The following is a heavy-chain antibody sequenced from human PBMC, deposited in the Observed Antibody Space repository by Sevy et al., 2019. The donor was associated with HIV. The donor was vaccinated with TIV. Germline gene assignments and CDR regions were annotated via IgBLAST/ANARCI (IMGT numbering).Heavy chain of an antibody. CDR3: ARDKLLPVMVTMVRGALSYYFDY. Sequence: GGSLRLSCAASAFTFSDYGIHWVRQAPGKGPEWVAVIWYDGINKYYVDSVKGRFTISRDNSKNTVYLQMNSLRAEDTAVYYCARDKLLPVMVTMVRGALSYYFDYWGQGTLVTVSS. D-gene: IGHD3-10*01. CDR2: IWYDGINK. V-gene: IGHV3-33*01. CDR1: AFTFSDYG. J-gene: IGHJ4*02.